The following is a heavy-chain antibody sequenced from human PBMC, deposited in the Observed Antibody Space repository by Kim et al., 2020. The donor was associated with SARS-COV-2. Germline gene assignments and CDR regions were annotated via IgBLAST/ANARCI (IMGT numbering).Heavy chain of an antibody. Sequence: GGSLRLSCAASGFTFSSYGMHWVRQAPGKGLEWVAVIWYDGSNKYYADSVKGRFTISRDNSKNTLYLQMNSLRAEDTAVYYCAKSGGYSYGYFDYWGQGTLVTVSS. CDR1: GFTFSSYG. CDR3: AKSGGYSYGYFDY. CDR2: IWYDGSNK. J-gene: IGHJ4*02. D-gene: IGHD5-18*01. V-gene: IGHV3-33*06.